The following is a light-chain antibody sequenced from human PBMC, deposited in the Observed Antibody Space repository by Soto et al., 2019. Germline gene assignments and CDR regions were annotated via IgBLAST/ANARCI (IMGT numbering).Light chain of an antibody. CDR1: SSDIGAYNF. Sequence: QSVLTQPASVSGSPGQSITISCTGTSSDIGAYNFVSWYQQHSGKAPKLTLYDVNIRPSGVSNRFSGSKSGNTASLTISGLQAEDEADYYCSSYAGSNNYVFGSGTKVTVL. J-gene: IGLJ1*01. CDR2: DVN. CDR3: SSYAGSNNYV. V-gene: IGLV2-14*03.